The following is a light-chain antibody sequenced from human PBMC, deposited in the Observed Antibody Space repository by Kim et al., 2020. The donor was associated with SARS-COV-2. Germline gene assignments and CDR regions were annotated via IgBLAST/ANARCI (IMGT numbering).Light chain of an antibody. V-gene: IGLV2-14*04. J-gene: IGLJ1*01. CDR2: DVS. CDR3: SSHTTISTYV. CDR1: SNDVGRYNY. Sequence: GQSISISCTGTSNDVGRYNYVSWYQQHPGKVPKLMIYDVSERAPGVSNRFSGSKSGMTASLIISGLQAEDEADYYCSSHTTISTYVFGTGTKVTVL.